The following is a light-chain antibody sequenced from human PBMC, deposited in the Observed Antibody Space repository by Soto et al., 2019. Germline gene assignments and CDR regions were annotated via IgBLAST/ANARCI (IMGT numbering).Light chain of an antibody. CDR2: DVS. V-gene: IGLV2-14*01. Sequence: QSVLTQPASVSGSHGQSITISCTGTSSDVGGYNYVSWYQQHPGKAPKLMIYDVSNRPSGVSNRFSGSKSGNTASLTISGLQAEYDADYDCSSYTSSSPRVFGTGTKVTVL. CDR1: SSDVGGYNY. CDR3: SSYTSSSPRV. J-gene: IGLJ1*01.